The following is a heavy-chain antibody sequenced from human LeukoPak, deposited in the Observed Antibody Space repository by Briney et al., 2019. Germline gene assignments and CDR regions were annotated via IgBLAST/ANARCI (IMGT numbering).Heavy chain of an antibody. CDR3: ARIAAAGYDP. CDR1: GFTFDDYA. D-gene: IGHD6-13*01. CDR2: ISWNSGSI. Sequence: GGSLRLSCAASGFTFDDYAMHWVRQAPEKGLEWVSGISWNSGSIGYADSVKGRFTISRDNAKNSLYLQMNSLRAEDTAVYYCARIAAAGYDPWGQGTLVTVSS. V-gene: IGHV3-9*01. J-gene: IGHJ5*02.